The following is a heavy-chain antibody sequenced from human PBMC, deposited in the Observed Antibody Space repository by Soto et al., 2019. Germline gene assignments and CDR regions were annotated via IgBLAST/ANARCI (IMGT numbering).Heavy chain of an antibody. CDR3: ARDLIVGATTKFGPRPYYYYGMDV. CDR1: GFTFSSYS. D-gene: IGHD1-26*01. CDR2: ISSSSSYI. Sequence: PVGSLRLSCAASGFTFSSYSMNWVRQAPGKGLEWVSSISSSSSYIYYADSVKGRFTISRDNAKNSLYLQMNSLRAEDTAVYYCARDLIVGATTKFGPRPYYYYGMDVWGQGTTVTVSS. V-gene: IGHV3-21*01. J-gene: IGHJ6*02.